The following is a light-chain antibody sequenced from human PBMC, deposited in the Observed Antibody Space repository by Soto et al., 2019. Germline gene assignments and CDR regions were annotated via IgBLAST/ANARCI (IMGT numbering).Light chain of an antibody. V-gene: IGKV3-20*01. CDR1: QSVSSDS. J-gene: IGKJ2*01. Sequence: EIVLTQSPGTLSFSPGERATLSCRASQSVSSDSIAWYQQKPGQPPSLLLYGASNRATGIPDRFSGSGSGSDFTLSISILEPEDFAVYSCQQYGTSPYTFGQGTKVEF. CDR3: QQYGTSPYT. CDR2: GAS.